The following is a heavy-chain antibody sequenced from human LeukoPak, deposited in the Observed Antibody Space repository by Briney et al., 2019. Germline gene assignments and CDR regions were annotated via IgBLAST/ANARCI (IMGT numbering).Heavy chain of an antibody. CDR1: GYSFIGYY. V-gene: IGHV1-2*02. Sequence: ASVKVSCKASGYSFIGYYIHWVRQAPGQGLECMGWINPNSGGANYEQKFQGRVTMTRDTSISTVYMELTRLRSDDTAMYYCAKSTNWGSISDGFDIWGQGTMVTVAS. CDR2: INPNSGGA. J-gene: IGHJ3*02. D-gene: IGHD7-27*01. CDR3: AKSTNWGSISDGFDI.